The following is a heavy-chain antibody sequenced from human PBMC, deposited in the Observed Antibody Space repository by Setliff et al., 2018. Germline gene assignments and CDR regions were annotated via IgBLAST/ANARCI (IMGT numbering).Heavy chain of an antibody. Sequence: PGGSLRLSCGASGFTYKNDWVSWVRQVPGKGLEWLSKISGAGTTVYYADSVRGRCTISRDNAKDSLYLQMNSLRAEDSAVYYCARDGVFYAMDCWGQGTTVTVSS. CDR1: GFTYKNDW. CDR3: ARDGVFYAMDC. CDR2: ISGAGTTV. J-gene: IGHJ6*02. D-gene: IGHD3-10*01. V-gene: IGHV3-48*03.